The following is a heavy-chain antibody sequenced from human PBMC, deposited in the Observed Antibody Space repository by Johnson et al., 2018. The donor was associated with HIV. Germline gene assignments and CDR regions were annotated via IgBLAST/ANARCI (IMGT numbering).Heavy chain of an antibody. Sequence: QEQLVESGGGVVQPGRSLRLSCAASGFTFSSYAMHWVRQAPGKGLEWVAVISYDGSNKYYADSVKGRFTISRDNSKNTLYLQMSSLRAEDTAVYYCAKDGRDLVTRGSFDIWGQGTMVTVSS. V-gene: IGHV3-30-3*01. CDR1: GFTFSSYA. CDR2: ISYDGSNK. CDR3: AKDGRDLVTRGSFDI. J-gene: IGHJ3*02. D-gene: IGHD5-18*01.